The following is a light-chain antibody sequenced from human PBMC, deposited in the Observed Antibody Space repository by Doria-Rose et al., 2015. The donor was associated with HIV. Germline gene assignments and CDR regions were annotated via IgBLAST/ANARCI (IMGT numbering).Light chain of an antibody. J-gene: IGKJ5*01. CDR3: HQYNNWPT. CDR2: GAS. CDR1: QSVSTD. Sequence: TQSPETLSVSPGESATLSCRASQSVSTDLAWYQHKPGQAPRPLIWGASTRATGIPARFSGSGSGTEFTLTISSLQSEDFAIYFCHQYNNWPTFGQGTRLDIK. V-gene: IGKV3-15*01.